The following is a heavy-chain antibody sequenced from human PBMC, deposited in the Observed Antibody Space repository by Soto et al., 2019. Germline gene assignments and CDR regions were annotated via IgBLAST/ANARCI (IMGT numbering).Heavy chain of an antibody. CDR2: ISSSGSTI. Sequence: GGSLRLSCAASGFTFSDYYMSWIRQAPGKGLEWVSYISSSGSTIYYADSVKGRFTISRDNAKNTLYLQMNSLRAEDTAVYYCVRTSLVVAAATREDYWGQGTLVTVSS. V-gene: IGHV3-11*04. CDR3: VRTSLVVAAATREDY. D-gene: IGHD2-15*01. CDR1: GFTFSDYY. J-gene: IGHJ4*02.